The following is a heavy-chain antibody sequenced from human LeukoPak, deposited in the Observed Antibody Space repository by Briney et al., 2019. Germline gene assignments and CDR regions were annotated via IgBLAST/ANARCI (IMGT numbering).Heavy chain of an antibody. J-gene: IGHJ4*02. D-gene: IGHD3-22*01. CDR2: IKQDGSEK. CDR3: ARGGHGHYYDSSGHDY. Sequence: PGGSLRLSCAASGFTFSSYWMSWVCQAPGKGLEWVANIKQDGSEKYYVDSVKGRFTISRDNAKNSLYLQMNSLRAEDTAVYYCARGGHGHYYDSSGHDYWGQGTLVTVSS. CDR1: GFTFSSYW. V-gene: IGHV3-7*01.